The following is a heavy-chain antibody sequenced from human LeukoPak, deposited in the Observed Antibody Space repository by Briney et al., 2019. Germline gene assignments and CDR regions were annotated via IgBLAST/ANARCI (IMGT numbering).Heavy chain of an antibody. CDR1: GFTFSSYA. CDR2: ISGSGGST. CDR3: ASLSGGYCSSTSCYGGAFDI. D-gene: IGHD2-2*01. V-gene: IGHV3-23*01. Sequence: GGSLRLSCAASGFTFSSYAMSWVRQAPGKGLEWVSAISGSGGSTYYADPVKGRFTISRDNSKNTLYLQMNSLRAEDTAVYYCASLSGGYCSSTSCYGGAFDIWGQGTMVTVSS. J-gene: IGHJ3*02.